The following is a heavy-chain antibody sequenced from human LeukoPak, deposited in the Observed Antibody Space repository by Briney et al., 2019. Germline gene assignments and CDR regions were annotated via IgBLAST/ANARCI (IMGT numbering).Heavy chain of an antibody. CDR1: GFTFSSYA. CDR2: FSGSGGTT. CDR3: AKEGKLLWFGELSSYWYFDL. Sequence: GGSLRLSCAASGFTFSSYAMSWVRQAPGKGLEWVSAFSGSGGTTYYADSVKGRFTVSRDNSKNTLYLQMNSLRAEEAAVYYCAKEGKLLWFGELSSYWYFDLWGRGTLVTVSS. J-gene: IGHJ2*01. D-gene: IGHD3-10*01. V-gene: IGHV3-23*01.